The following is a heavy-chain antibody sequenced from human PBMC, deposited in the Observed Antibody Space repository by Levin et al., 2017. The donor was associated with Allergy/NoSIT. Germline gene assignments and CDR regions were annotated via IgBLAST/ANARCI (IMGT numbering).Heavy chain of an antibody. CDR1: GFTFSNYA. J-gene: IGHJ4*02. Sequence: GESLKISCAASGFTFSNYAMSWVRQAPGKGLEWVSAISGSGSSTYYADSVKGRFTISRANSKNTMYLQMNSLRAEDTAVYYCAKVPDSYGYNYWGQGTLVTVSS. D-gene: IGHD5-18*01. CDR2: ISGSGSST. CDR3: AKVPDSYGYNY. V-gene: IGHV3-23*01.